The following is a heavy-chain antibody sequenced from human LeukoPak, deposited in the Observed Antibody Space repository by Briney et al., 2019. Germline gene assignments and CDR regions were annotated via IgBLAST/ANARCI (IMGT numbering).Heavy chain of an antibody. Sequence: GGSLRLSCAASGFTFSNYGMHWVRQAPGKGLEWVAFIRYDGINKYYADSVKGRFTISRDNSKNTLYLQTNSLRAEDTAVYYCAKRGGDIVVLPAAISVDSWGQGTLVTVSS. CDR3: AKRGGDIVVLPAAISVDS. V-gene: IGHV3-30*02. CDR1: GFTFSNYG. D-gene: IGHD2-2*02. CDR2: IRYDGINK. J-gene: IGHJ4*02.